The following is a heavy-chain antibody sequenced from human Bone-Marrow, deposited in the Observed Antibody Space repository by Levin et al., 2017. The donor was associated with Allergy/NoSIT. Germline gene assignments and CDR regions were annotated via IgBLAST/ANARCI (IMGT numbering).Heavy chain of an antibody. CDR1: GFTFSSYW. J-gene: IGHJ6*03. CDR3: ARDVSREYMDV. CDR2: INSDGSST. Sequence: PGESLKISCAASGFTFSSYWMYWVRQAPGKGLVWVSRINSDGSSTRYADSVKGRFTISRDNAKNTLYLEMNSLRAEDTAVYFCARDVSREYMDVWGKGTTVTVSS. V-gene: IGHV3-74*01. D-gene: IGHD1-26*01.